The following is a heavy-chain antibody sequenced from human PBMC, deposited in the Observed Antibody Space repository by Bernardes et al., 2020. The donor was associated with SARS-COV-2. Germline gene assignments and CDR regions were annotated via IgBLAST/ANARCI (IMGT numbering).Heavy chain of an antibody. CDR1: GGSISSGSYY. CDR2: VYLSGNT. J-gene: IGHJ4*02. CDR3: AREDSEFGSGTYYFDY. Sequence: SETLSLTRTVSGGSISSGSYYWSWIRQPAGKRPEWIGRVYLSGNTNYNPSLKSRVTISIDTSKNQFSLKLSSVTATDTAMYYCAREDSEFGSGTYYFDYWGQGALVTVSS. D-gene: IGHD3-10*01. V-gene: IGHV4-61*02.